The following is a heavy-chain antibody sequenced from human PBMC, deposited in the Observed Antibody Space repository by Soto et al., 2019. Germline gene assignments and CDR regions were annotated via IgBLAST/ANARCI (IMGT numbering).Heavy chain of an antibody. Sequence: QVQLVESGGGVVQPGSSLRLSCAASGFRLSDHGMHWVRQAPGKGLEWVAISYSDGRNKYYADSVKGRFTISRDNSKNTLDLQMNSLGGEDTALYYWGRGSWQQFGDLWGQGTLVTVSS. CDR1: GFRLSDHG. D-gene: IGHD3-16*01. CDR3: GRGSWQQFGDL. V-gene: IGHV3-33*01. J-gene: IGHJ5*02. CDR2: SYSDGRNK.